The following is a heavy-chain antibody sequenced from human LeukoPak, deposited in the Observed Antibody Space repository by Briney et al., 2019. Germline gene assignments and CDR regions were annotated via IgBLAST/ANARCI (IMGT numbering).Heavy chain of an antibody. Sequence: ASVKVSCKASGYTFTGYYMHWVRQAPGQGLEWMGWINPNSGGTNYAQKFQGRVTMTRDTSISTAYMELSRLRSDDTAVYYCARGPPVVVTAYGAFDIWGQGTMVTVSS. D-gene: IGHD2-21*02. CDR2: INPNSGGT. J-gene: IGHJ3*02. V-gene: IGHV1-2*02. CDR1: GYTFTGYY. CDR3: ARGPPVVVTAYGAFDI.